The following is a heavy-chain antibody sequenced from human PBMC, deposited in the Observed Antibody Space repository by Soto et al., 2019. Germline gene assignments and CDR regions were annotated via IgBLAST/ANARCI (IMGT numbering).Heavy chain of an antibody. V-gene: IGHV4-31*03. J-gene: IGHJ5*02. Sequence: QVQLQESGPGLVKPSQTLSLTCTVSGGSISSGGYYWSWIRQHPGKGLEWIGYIYYSGSTYYNPSLKSRVTISVDTSKNQFTLKLSSVTAADTAVYYCARDRYSSGMGRWFDPWGQGTLVTVSS. CDR3: ARDRYSSGMGRWFDP. CDR1: GGSISSGGYY. D-gene: IGHD3-22*01. CDR2: IYYSGST.